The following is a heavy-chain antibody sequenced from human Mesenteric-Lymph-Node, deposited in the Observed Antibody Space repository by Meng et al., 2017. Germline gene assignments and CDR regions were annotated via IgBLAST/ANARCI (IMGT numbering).Heavy chain of an antibody. V-gene: IGHV3-30*18. CDR1: GFNFSTYG. CDR3: AKKALPQGAVGHFDY. D-gene: IGHD6-19*01. J-gene: IGHJ4*02. CDR2: ISYDGSPK. Sequence: QVQLVESGGGVVQPGMSLRLSCAASGFNFSTYGIHWVRQAPGKGLEWVAVISYDGSPKFYADSVKGRFTISRDNSKNTLYLQMNSLRAEDTAVYYCAKKALPQGAVGHFDYWGQGTLVTVSS.